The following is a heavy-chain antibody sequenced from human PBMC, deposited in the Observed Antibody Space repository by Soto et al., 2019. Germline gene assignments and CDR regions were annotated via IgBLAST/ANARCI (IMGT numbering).Heavy chain of an antibody. J-gene: IGHJ4*02. CDR3: AKAPASGYYTSYYFDY. V-gene: IGHV3-23*01. D-gene: IGHD3-3*01. CDR1: GFTFSSYA. CDR2: ISGSGGST. Sequence: EVQLLESGGGLVQPGGSLRLSCAASGFTFSSYAMSWVRQAPGKGLEWVSAISGSGGSTYYADSVKGRFTISSDNSKNTLYLQMNSLRAEDTAVYYCAKAPASGYYTSYYFDYWGQGTLVTVSS.